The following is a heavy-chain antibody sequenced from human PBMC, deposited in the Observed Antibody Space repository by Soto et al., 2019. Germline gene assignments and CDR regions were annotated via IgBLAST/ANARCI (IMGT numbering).Heavy chain of an antibody. V-gene: IGHV1-8*01. D-gene: IGHD3-3*01. CDR2: MNPNSGNT. CDR3: ARTENSRPPPLYDFWSGYYKGWFDP. Sequence: ASVKVSCKASGYTFTSYDINWVRQATGQGLEWMGWMNPNSGNTGYAQKFQGRVTMTRNTSISTAYMELSSLRSEDTAVYYCARTENSRPPPLYDFWSGYYKGWFDPWGQGTLVTVSS. CDR1: GYTFTSYD. J-gene: IGHJ5*02.